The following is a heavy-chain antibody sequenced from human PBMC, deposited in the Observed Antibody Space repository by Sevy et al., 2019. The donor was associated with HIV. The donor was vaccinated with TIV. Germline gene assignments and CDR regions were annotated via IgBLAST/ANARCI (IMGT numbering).Heavy chain of an antibody. CDR3: TRAPGHQAAFDI. CDR2: IRSKVYGGTT. J-gene: IGHJ3*02. CDR1: GFTFGDYG. V-gene: IGHV3-49*04. Sequence: GGSLRLSCTASGFTFGDYGMSWARQAPGKGLEWVGFIRSKVYGGTTEYAASVKGRFTISRDDSKSIAYLQMNSLKTEDTAVYYCTRAPGHQAAFDIWGQGTMVTVSS.